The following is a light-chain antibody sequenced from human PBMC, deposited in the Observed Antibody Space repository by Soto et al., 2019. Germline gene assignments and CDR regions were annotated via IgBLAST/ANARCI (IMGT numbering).Light chain of an antibody. CDR2: AAS. V-gene: IGKV1-39*01. CDR3: QQAYSAPLT. CDR1: QSISSY. J-gene: IGKJ4*01. Sequence: DIQMTQSPSSLSASVGDRDTITCRASQSISSYLNWYQHKPGKAPKLLIYAASSFQSGVPSRFSGSESGTDFTLTISSLQPEDFATYYCQQAYSAPLTFGGGTKVDIK.